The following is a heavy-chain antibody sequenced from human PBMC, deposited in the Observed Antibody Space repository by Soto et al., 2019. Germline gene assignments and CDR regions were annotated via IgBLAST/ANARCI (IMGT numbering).Heavy chain of an antibody. V-gene: IGHV3-48*02. CDR1: GFTFSSYS. J-gene: IGHJ6*02. Sequence: PGGSLRLSCAASGFTFSSYSMNWVRQAPGKGLEWVSYISSSSSTIYYADSVKGRFTISRDNAKNSLYLQMNSLRDGDTAVYYCARDQIAAYYYGMDVWGQGTTVTVSS. CDR2: ISSSSSTI. D-gene: IGHD6-25*01. CDR3: ARDQIAAYYYGMDV.